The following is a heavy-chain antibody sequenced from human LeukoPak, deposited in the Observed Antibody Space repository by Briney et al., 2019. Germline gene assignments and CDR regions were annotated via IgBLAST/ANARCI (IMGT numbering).Heavy chain of an antibody. CDR1: GGSFSGYY. Sequence: SETLSLTCAVYGGSFSGYYWSWIRQPPGRGLEWIGEINHSGSTNYNPSLKSRVTISVDTSKNQFSLKLSSVTAADTAVYYCARGRGSSRSTKRYHFDYWAREPWSPSPQ. CDR2: INHSGST. J-gene: IGHJ4*02. CDR3: ARGRGSSRSTKRYHFDY. V-gene: IGHV4-34*01. D-gene: IGHD6-13*01.